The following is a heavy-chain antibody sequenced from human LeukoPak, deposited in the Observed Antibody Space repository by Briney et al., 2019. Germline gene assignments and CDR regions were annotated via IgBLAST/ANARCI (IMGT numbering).Heavy chain of an antibody. J-gene: IGHJ4*02. D-gene: IGHD3-22*01. CDR3: AREGPDLYDSSGYYLDY. V-gene: IGHV4-34*01. CDR1: GGSFSGYY. Sequence: PSETLSLTCAVYGGSFSGYYWSWIRQPPGKGLEWIGEINHSGSTNYNPSLKSRVTISVDTSKNQFSLQLNSVTPEDTAVYYCAREGPDLYDSSGYYLDYWGQGTLVTVSS. CDR2: INHSGST.